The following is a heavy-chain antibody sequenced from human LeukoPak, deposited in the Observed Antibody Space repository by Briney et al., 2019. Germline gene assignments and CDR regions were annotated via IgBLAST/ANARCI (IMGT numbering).Heavy chain of an antibody. J-gene: IGHJ6*03. CDR3: ARAVGSGSFQTYYYYMDV. CDR2: IYTSGST. Sequence: SETLSLTCTVSGGSISSYYWSWLRQPTGKGLEWIGRIYTSGSTNYNPSLKSRVTMSVDTSNNQFSLKLSSVTAADTAVYYCARAVGSGSFQTYYYYMDVWGKGTTVTISS. V-gene: IGHV4-4*07. CDR1: GGSISSYY. D-gene: IGHD3-10*01.